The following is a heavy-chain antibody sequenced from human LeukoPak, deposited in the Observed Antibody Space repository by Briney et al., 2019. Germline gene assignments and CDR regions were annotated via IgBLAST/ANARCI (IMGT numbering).Heavy chain of an antibody. CDR3: ARSPRLGDILTGYYSDY. J-gene: IGHJ4*02. V-gene: IGHV4-34*01. D-gene: IGHD3-9*01. CDR2: INHSGST. CDR1: GGSFSGYY. Sequence: SETLSLTCAVYGGSFSGYYWSWIRQPPGKGLEWIGEINHSGSTNYNPSLKSRATISVDTSKNQFSLKLSSVTAADTAVYYCARSPRLGDILTGYYSDYWGQGTLVTVSS.